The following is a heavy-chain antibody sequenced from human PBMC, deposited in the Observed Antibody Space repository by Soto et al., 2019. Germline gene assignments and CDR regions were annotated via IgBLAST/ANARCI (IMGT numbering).Heavy chain of an antibody. CDR1: EFRFSTWG. CDR3: AQPYDSSGYYSYYFDY. D-gene: IGHD3-22*01. V-gene: IGHV3-30*18. CDR2: LSYDGSNK. Sequence: GGSQRLPYAASEFRFSTWGRRCVREAQGKGLEWVAVLSYDGSNKYYADSVKGRFTISRDNSKNTLNLQMNSLGAEDTAMYYCAQPYDSSGYYSYYFDYWGQGTVDTVSS. J-gene: IGHJ4*02.